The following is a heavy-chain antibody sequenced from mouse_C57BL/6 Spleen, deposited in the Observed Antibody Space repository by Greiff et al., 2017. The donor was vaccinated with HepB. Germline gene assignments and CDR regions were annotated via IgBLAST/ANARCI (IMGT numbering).Heavy chain of an antibody. Sequence: EVQLQESGGGLVQPGGSMKLSCAASGFTFSDAWMDWVRQSPEKGLEWVAEIRNKANNHATYYAESVKGRFTISRDDSKSSVYLQMNSLRAEDTGIYYCTRGNYRLNYAMDYWGQGTSVTVSS. J-gene: IGHJ4*01. D-gene: IGHD2-1*01. CDR3: TRGNYRLNYAMDY. V-gene: IGHV6-6*01. CDR2: IRNKANNHAT. CDR1: GFTFSDAW.